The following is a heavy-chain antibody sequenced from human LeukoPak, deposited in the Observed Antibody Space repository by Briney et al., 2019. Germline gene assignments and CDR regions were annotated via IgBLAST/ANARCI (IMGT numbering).Heavy chain of an antibody. CDR3: ARDLGSLRGVIRGPFDY. J-gene: IGHJ4*02. D-gene: IGHD3-10*01. V-gene: IGHV4-39*07. CDR1: GGSISSSSYY. CDR2: IYYSGST. Sequence: PSETLSLTCTVSGGSISSSSYYWGWIRQPPGKGLEWIGSIYYSGSTYYNPSLKSRVTISVDTSKNQFSLKLSSVTAADTAVYYCARDLGSLRGVIRGPFDYWGQGTLVTVSS.